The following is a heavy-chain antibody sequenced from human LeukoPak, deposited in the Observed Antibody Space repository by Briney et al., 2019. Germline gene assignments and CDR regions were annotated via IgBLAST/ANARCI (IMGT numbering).Heavy chain of an antibody. V-gene: IGHV4-39*01. CDR2: IYYSGST. Sequence: SETLSLTCTVSGGSTSSSSYYWGWIRQPPGKGLEWIGSIYYSGSTYYNPSLKSRVTISVDTSKNQFSLKLSSVTAADTAVYYCARHYYDSSGLDYWGQGTLVTVSS. J-gene: IGHJ4*02. CDR3: ARHYYDSSGLDY. CDR1: GGSTSSSSYY. D-gene: IGHD3-22*01.